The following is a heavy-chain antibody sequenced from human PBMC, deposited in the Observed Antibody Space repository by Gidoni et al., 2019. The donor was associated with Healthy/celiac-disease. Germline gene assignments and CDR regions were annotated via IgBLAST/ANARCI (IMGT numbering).Heavy chain of an antibody. CDR2: INPSGGST. CDR1: GYTFTSYY. D-gene: IGHD6-19*01. J-gene: IGHJ6*02. V-gene: IGHV1-46*01. CDR3: ARNLPGIAVAGTISDYYYYYGMDV. Sequence: QVQLVQSGAEVKKPGASVKVSCKASGYTFTSYYMHWVRQAPGQGLEWMGIINPSGGSTSYAQKFQGRVTMTRDTSTSTVYMELSSLRSEDTAVYYCARNLPGIAVAGTISDYYYYYGMDVWGQGTTVTVSS.